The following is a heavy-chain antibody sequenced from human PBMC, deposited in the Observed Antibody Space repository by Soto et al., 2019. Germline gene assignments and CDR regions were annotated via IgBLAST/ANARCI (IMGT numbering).Heavy chain of an antibody. CDR3: STLAVAGLEY. J-gene: IGHJ4*02. CDR2: IRSETDGGRT. D-gene: IGHD6-19*01. Sequence: EVQLVESGGGLVKPGGSLRLSCAASGFRVSNAWMSWVRQAPGKGLEWVGRIRSETDGGRTEYAAPVKGTFSISRDESKNMLYLQMNSLKTEDTGVYYCSTLAVAGLEYWGQGTLVTVSS. V-gene: IGHV3-15*01. CDR1: GFRVSNAW.